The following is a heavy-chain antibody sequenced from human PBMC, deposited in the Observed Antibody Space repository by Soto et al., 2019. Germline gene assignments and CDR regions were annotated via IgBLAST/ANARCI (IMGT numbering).Heavy chain of an antibody. CDR2: ITYSSSTI. D-gene: IGHD3-10*01. Sequence: EVQLVESGGGLVQPGGSLRLSCAASGFTFRNYNMNWVRQAPGKGLEWVSYITYSSSTIYYADSVKGRFTISRDNAKNSLYLQMNSLRADDTAVYYCTRDDGEGNHWGQGTLVTVSS. J-gene: IGHJ5*02. CDR3: TRDDGEGNH. CDR1: GFTFRNYN. V-gene: IGHV3-48*04.